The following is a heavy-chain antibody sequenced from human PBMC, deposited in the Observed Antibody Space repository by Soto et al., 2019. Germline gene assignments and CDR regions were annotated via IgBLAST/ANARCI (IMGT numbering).Heavy chain of an antibody. D-gene: IGHD3-16*02. Sequence: QVQLQESGPGLVKPSQTLSLTCTVSGGSISSGGYYWSWIRQHPGKGLEWIGYIYYSGSTYYNPSIKSRITISVDTSKNQFSLKLSSVTAADTAVYYCARDAQIEYDYIWGSYRYPYYYYMDVWGKGTTVTVSS. CDR1: GGSISSGGYY. V-gene: IGHV4-31*03. J-gene: IGHJ6*03. CDR3: ARDAQIEYDYIWGSYRYPYYYYMDV. CDR2: IYYSGST.